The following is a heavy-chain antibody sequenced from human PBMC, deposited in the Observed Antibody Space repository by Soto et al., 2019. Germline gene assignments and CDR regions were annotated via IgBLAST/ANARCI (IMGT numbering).Heavy chain of an antibody. CDR1: GDSVSSNTAS. J-gene: IGHJ5*02. D-gene: IGHD5-12*01. V-gene: IGHV6-1*01. CDR2: TYFRSKWYN. CDR3: AKGDNLGPKTGYAFDP. Sequence: SLTCATSGDSVSSNTASWNWIRQSPSRGLEWLGRTYFRSKWYNDYAVSVKSRIIINPDTSNNQFSLQLNSVTPEDTAVYFCAKGDNLGPKTGYAFDPWGQGIMVTVSS.